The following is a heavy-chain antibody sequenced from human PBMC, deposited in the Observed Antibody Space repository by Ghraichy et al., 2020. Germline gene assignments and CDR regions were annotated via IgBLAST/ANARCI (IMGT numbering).Heavy chain of an antibody. V-gene: IGHV1-69*13. D-gene: IGHD4-17*01. Sequence: SVKVSCKASGGTFSSYAISWVRQAPGQGLEWMGGIIPIFGTANYAQKFQGRDTITADESTSTAYMELSSLRSEDTAVYYCARGPTVTTLYDYYYYGMDVWGQGTTVTVSS. CDR1: GGTFSSYA. CDR3: ARGPTVTTLYDYYYYGMDV. J-gene: IGHJ6*02. CDR2: IIPIFGTA.